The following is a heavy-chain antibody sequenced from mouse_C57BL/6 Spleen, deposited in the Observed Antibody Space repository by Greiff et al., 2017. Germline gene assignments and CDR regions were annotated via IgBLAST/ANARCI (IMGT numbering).Heavy chain of an antibody. CDR1: GFTFSSYA. CDR3: ARGEMGFDY. CDR2: ISDGGSYT. D-gene: IGHD4-1*01. J-gene: IGHJ2*01. Sequence: EVQLVESGGGLVKPGGSLKLSCAASGFTFSSYAMSWVRQTPEKRLEWVATISDGGSYTYYPENVKGRFTISRDNAKNNLYLQMSHLKSEDTAMYYCARGEMGFDYWGQGTTLTVSS. V-gene: IGHV5-4*01.